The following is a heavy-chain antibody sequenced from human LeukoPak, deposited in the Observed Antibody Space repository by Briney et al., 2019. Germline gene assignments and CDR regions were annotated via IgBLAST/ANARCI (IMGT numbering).Heavy chain of an antibody. CDR2: ISDDGSSK. CDR3: AKDRWMKWLRLVPFDY. CDR1: GFTFSSYG. D-gene: IGHD5-12*01. J-gene: IGHJ4*02. Sequence: GGSLRLSCAASGFTFSSYGMHWVRQAPGKGLEWVAVISDDGSSKYYADSVKGRFTISRDNSKNTLYLQMNSLRAEDTAVYYCAKDRWMKWLRLVPFDYWGQGTLVTVSS. V-gene: IGHV3-30*18.